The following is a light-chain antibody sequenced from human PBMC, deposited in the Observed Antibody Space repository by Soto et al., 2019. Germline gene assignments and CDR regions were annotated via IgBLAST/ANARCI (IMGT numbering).Light chain of an antibody. CDR1: SSDVGGYNY. CDR2: EVS. CDR3: SSYAGSNNPFV. Sequence: QSVLTQPPSASGSPGQSVTTSCTGTSSDVGGYNYVSWYQQHPGKAPKLMIYEVSKRPSGVPDRFSGSKSGNTASLTVSGLQAEDEADYYCSSYAGSNNPFVFGTGTKLTVL. J-gene: IGLJ1*01. V-gene: IGLV2-8*01.